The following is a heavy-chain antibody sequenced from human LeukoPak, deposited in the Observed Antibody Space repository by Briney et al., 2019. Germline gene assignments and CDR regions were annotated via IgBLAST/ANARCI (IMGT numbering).Heavy chain of an antibody. CDR2: ISGSGGST. Sequence: GGSLRLSCAASGFTFSSYWMSWVRQAPGKGLEWVSAISGSGGSTYYADSVKGRFTISRDNSKNTLYLQMNSLRAEDTAVYYCAKVGQLYDAFDIWGQGTMVTVSS. D-gene: IGHD6-13*01. CDR3: AKVGQLYDAFDI. V-gene: IGHV3-23*01. CDR1: GFTFSSYW. J-gene: IGHJ3*02.